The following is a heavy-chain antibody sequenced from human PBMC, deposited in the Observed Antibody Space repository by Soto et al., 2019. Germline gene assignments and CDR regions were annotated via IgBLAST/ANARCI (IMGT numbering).Heavy chain of an antibody. CDR2: INQGGSDK. CDR3: ARKRGYSYAPGLYYYYMDV. CDR1: GFTFSNHW. D-gene: IGHD5-18*01. J-gene: IGHJ6*03. V-gene: IGHV3-7*01. Sequence: GGSLRLSCAASGFTFSNHWMTWVRQAPGKGLEWVANINQGGSDKYYVDSVKGRFTISRDNAKNPLYLQMNSLRAEDTAVYYCARKRGYSYAPGLYYYYMDVWGKGTTVTVSS.